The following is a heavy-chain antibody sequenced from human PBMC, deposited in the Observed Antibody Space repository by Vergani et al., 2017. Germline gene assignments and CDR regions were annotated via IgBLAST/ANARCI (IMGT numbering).Heavy chain of an antibody. CDR1: GFTFSSYA. D-gene: IGHD1-14*01. CDR3: AKEGRSGITPGVAD. V-gene: IGHV3-23*01. J-gene: IGHJ4*02. CDR2: SNRGSTT. Sequence: EVQLLESGGGLVQPGGSLRPSCAASGFTFSSYAMSWVRQAPGKGLEWVSASNRGSTTYYADSLKGRFTISRDNSKNTVFLQMNSLRAEDTAVYYCAKEGRSGITPGVADWGQGTLVTVSS.